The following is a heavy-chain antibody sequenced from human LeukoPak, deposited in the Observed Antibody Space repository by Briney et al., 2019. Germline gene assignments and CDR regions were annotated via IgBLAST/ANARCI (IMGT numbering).Heavy chain of an antibody. V-gene: IGHV4-61*08. CDR2: IYYSGSA. CDR3: ARGRDYYDTSAGY. D-gene: IGHD3-22*01. J-gene: IGHJ4*02. CDR1: GDSISNSGYY. Sequence: PSETLSLTCTVFGDSISNSGYYWGWIRQPPGKGLEWIAFIYYSGSANYNPSLKSRVTISVDTSKNQFSLKLSSVTTADTAVYYCARGRDYYDTSAGYWGQGTLVTVSS.